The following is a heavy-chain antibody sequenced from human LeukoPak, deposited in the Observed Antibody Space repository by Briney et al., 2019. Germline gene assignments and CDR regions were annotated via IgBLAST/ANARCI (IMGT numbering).Heavy chain of an antibody. Sequence: SETLSLTCTVSGGSISTYYWSWIRQPPGKGLEWIGYMYNSGSTNYNPSLKSRVTISIDTSKNQVSLRLSSVTAADTAVYYCARQGSGGRSFDVRGQGTMVTVSS. CDR1: GGSISTYY. CDR3: ARQGSGGRSFDV. V-gene: IGHV4-59*08. CDR2: MYNSGST. J-gene: IGHJ3*01. D-gene: IGHD1-26*01.